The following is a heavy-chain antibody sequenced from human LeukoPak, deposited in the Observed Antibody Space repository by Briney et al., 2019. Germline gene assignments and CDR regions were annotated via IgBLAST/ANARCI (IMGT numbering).Heavy chain of an antibody. V-gene: IGHV3-21*01. CDR2: ISSSSSYI. Sequence: GGSLRLSCAASGFTFSSYSMNWVRQAPGKGLEWVSSISSSSSYIYYADSVKGRFTISRDNAKNSLYLQMNSLRAEDTAVYYCAGAASTQTTVTQTDYWGQGTLVTVSS. D-gene: IGHD4-17*01. CDR1: GFTFSSYS. J-gene: IGHJ4*02. CDR3: AGAASTQTTVTQTDY.